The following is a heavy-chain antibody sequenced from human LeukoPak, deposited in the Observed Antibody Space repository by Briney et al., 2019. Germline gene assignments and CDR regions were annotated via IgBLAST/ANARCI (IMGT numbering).Heavy chain of an antibody. CDR2: ISGSGGST. V-gene: IGHV3-23*01. D-gene: IGHD2-21*01. Sequence: GGSLRLSCAASGFTFSSYAMSWVRQAPGKGLEWVSAISGSGGSTYYADSVKGRFPIYRDNSKNTVDLQMNSLRAEDSAVYYCAKFRAGAGHPLRWYFDLWGRGTLVTVSS. CDR1: GFTFSSYA. CDR3: AKFRAGAGHPLRWYFDL. J-gene: IGHJ2*01.